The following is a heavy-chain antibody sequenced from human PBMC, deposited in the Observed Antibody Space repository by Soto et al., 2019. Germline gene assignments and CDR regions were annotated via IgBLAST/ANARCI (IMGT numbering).Heavy chain of an antibody. CDR3: ARANDFWSGYRNTKFDY. V-gene: IGHV4-31*03. CDR1: GGSISSGGYY. CDR2: IYYSGST. Sequence: SSETLSLTCTVSGGSISSGGYYWSWIRQHPGKGLEWIGYIYYSGSTYYNPSLKSRVTISVDTSKNQFSLKLSSVTAADTAVYYCARANDFWSGYRNTKFDYWGQGTLVTVSS. J-gene: IGHJ4*02. D-gene: IGHD3-3*01.